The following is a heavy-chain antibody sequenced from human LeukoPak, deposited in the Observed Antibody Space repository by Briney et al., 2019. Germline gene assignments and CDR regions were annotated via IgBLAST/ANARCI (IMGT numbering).Heavy chain of an antibody. Sequence: GGSLRLSCAASGFTFSRYAMSGVCEAPGKGLEWVSAISGSGGSTYYADSVKGRFTISRDNSKNTLYLQMNSLRAEDTAVYYCAKDRGSYSSGWTGFDYWGQGTLVTVSS. V-gene: IGHV3-23*01. CDR1: GFTFSRYA. CDR3: AKDRGSYSSGWTGFDY. D-gene: IGHD6-19*01. CDR2: ISGSGGST. J-gene: IGHJ4*02.